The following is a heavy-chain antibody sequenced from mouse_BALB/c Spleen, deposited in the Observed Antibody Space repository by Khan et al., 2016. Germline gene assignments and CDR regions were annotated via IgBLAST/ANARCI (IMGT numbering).Heavy chain of an antibody. D-gene: IGHD1-1*01. CDR1: GYTFINYW. V-gene: IGHV1-7*01. CDR3: ASSGLRWYFDY. J-gene: IGHJ2*01. CDR2: INPSTCYT. Sequence: QVQLKESGAELAKPGASVKMSCKASGYTFINYWILWVKQRPGQGLEWIGYINPSTCYTEYNQNFKDKATLTADKSSSTAYMQLSSLTSEDSAVYYCASSGLRWYFDYWGQGTTLTVSS.